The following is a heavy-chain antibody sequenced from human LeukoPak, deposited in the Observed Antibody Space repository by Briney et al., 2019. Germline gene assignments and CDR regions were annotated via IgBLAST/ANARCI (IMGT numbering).Heavy chain of an antibody. V-gene: IGHV3-66*01. CDR2: IYSGGST. Sequence: GGSLRLSCAASGFTVSSNYMSWVRQAPGKGLEWVSVIYSGGSTYYADSVKGRFTISRDNSKNTLYLQMNSLRAEDTAVYYCARAKFGYDSSGYPNWFDPWGQGTLVTVSS. J-gene: IGHJ5*02. CDR3: ARAKFGYDSSGYPNWFDP. CDR1: GFTVSSNY. D-gene: IGHD3-22*01.